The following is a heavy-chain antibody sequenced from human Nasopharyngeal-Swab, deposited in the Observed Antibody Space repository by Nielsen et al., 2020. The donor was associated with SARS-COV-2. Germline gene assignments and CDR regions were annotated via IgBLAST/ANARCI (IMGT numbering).Heavy chain of an antibody. J-gene: IGHJ6*02. Sequence: WVRQAPGQRLEWMGWINTGNGNTKYSQRFQARVTITRDTSANTAYMELSSLRSEDTAVYYCARRLLSSTYYYYYALDVWGQGTTGTVSS. V-gene: IGHV1-3*04. D-gene: IGHD2/OR15-2a*01. CDR3: ARRLLSSTYYYYYALDV. CDR2: INTGNGNT.